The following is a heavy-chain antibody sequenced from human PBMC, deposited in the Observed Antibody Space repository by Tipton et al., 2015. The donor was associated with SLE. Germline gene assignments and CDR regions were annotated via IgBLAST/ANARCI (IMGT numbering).Heavy chain of an antibody. CDR1: GGSISSYY. CDR2: IYYSGST. J-gene: IGHJ4*02. CDR3: ARGNRTAAGYYFDY. V-gene: IGHV4-59*01. D-gene: IGHD6-13*01. Sequence: TLSLTCTVSGGSISSYYWSWIRQPPGKGLEWIGYIYYSGSTNYNPSLKSRVTISVDTSKNQFSLKLSSVTAADTAVYYCARGNRTAAGYYFDYWGQGTLVTVSS.